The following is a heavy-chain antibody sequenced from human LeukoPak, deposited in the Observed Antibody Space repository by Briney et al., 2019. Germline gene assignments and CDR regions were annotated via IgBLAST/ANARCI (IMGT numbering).Heavy chain of an antibody. CDR3: VRTPTCSSGSCYPNWFDS. CDR1: GYSFTNNW. Sequence: GEALKISCHGSGYSFTNNWIGWVRHMPGKGLDWMAIVYPGDSHTKYNPSFQGQVTISADKSSSTAYLQWISLRASETAIYYCVRTPTCSSGSCYPNWFDSWGQGTLVTVSS. V-gene: IGHV5-51*01. D-gene: IGHD2-15*01. CDR2: VYPGDSHT. J-gene: IGHJ5*01.